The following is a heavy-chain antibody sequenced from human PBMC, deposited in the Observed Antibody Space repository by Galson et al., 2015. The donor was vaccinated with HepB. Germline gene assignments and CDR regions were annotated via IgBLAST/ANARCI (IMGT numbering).Heavy chain of an antibody. CDR2: IYSGGTT. CDR3: ASSIVAGTQPLKY. V-gene: IGHV3-53*01. D-gene: IGHD6-19*01. Sequence: SLRLSCAASEFTVSGNYMSWVRQAPGRGLEWVSVIYSGGTTHYADSAKGRFAISRDSSKNTVYLQMNSLRVEDTAVYYCASSIVAGTQPLKYWGQGTLVTVSS. J-gene: IGHJ4*01. CDR1: EFTVSGNY.